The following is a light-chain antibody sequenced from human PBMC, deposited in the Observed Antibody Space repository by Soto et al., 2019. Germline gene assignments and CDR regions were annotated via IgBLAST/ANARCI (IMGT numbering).Light chain of an antibody. CDR3: HQYAWSPLT. CDR2: DAS. CDR1: QSVPRSY. V-gene: IGKV3-20*01. Sequence: EIVLTQSPGTLSFSPGERATLSCRASQSVPRSYLAWYQQRPGQAPRLVIYDASSRATGIPDRFSGSESGTEYTLTISSLESEDFAVYYCHQYAWSPLTFGHGTRLEIK. J-gene: IGKJ5*01.